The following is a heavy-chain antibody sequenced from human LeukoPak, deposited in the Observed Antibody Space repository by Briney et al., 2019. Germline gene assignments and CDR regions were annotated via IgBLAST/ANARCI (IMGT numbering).Heavy chain of an antibody. J-gene: IGHJ5*02. CDR2: INHSGST. D-gene: IGHD4-11*01. CDR3: ARKPARVTRWFDP. Sequence: SETLSLTCGVYGGTFSGYYWSWLRQPPGKGLECIGEINHSGSTNYKPSLTSRVTISVDTCKNQFSLKLSSVTAADTAVYYCARKPARVTRWFDPWGHGTLVTVSS. CDR1: GGTFSGYY. V-gene: IGHV4-34*01.